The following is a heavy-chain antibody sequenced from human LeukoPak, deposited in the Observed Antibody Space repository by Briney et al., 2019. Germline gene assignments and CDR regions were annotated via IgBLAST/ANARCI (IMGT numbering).Heavy chain of an antibody. CDR2: ISSDGRST. D-gene: IGHD3-16*01. V-gene: IGHV3-74*01. Sequence: QPGGSLRLSCAASGFTFSDSWMHWVRQAPGKGLVWVSVISSDGRSTIYADSVKGRFTISRDNAKNTLYLQMDSLRAEDTAVYFCASQLGGNVYWGQGTLVTVSS. J-gene: IGHJ4*02. CDR3: ASQLGGNVY. CDR1: GFTFSDSW.